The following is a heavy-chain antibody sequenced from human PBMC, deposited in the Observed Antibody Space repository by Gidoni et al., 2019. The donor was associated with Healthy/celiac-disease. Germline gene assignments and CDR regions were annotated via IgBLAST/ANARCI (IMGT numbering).Heavy chain of an antibody. V-gene: IGHV3-30*01. CDR1: GFTFSSYA. Sequence: QVQLVESGGGVVQPGRSLSLSCAASGFTFSSYAMHWVRQAPGKGLEWVAVISYDGSNKYYADSVKGRFTISRDNSKNTLYLQMNSLRAEDTAVYYCARALTYYYYGMDVWGQGTTVTVSS. CDR2: ISYDGSNK. CDR3: ARALTYYYYGMDV. J-gene: IGHJ6*02.